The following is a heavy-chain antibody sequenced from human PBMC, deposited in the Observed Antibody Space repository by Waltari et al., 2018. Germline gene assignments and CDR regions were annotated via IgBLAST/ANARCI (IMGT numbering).Heavy chain of an antibody. V-gene: IGHV3-74*01. J-gene: IGHJ4*02. Sequence: EVEMVESGGGLVQPGGSLRLSCAASGFTFSTYWMHWVRQAPGKGLVWVSYISSDVSRTDYADPVKGRFTISRDNAKNTLYLQMNSLRAEDMAVYYCVTFGGTYPYWGQGTLVTVSS. CDR2: ISSDVSRT. CDR1: GFTFSTYW. D-gene: IGHD1-26*01. CDR3: VTFGGTYPY.